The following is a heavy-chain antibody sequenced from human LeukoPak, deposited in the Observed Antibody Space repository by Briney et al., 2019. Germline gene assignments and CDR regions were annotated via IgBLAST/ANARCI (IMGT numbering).Heavy chain of an antibody. J-gene: IGHJ1*01. V-gene: IGHV3-66*01. D-gene: IGHD4-17*01. Sequence: GGSLRLSCAASGFTVSSNYMSWVRQAPGKGLEWASVIYSGGSTYYADSVKGRFTISRDNSKNTLYLQMNSLRAEDTAVYYCAKEIYGDSTGGRFQHWGQGTLVTVSS. CDR2: IYSGGST. CDR1: GFTVSSNY. CDR3: AKEIYGDSTGGRFQH.